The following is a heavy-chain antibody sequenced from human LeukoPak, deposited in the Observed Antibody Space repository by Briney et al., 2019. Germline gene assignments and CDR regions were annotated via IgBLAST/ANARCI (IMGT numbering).Heavy chain of an antibody. CDR2: IIPIFGTA. CDR1: GGTFSSYA. D-gene: IGHD1-7*01. CDR3: ASAYNWNYGDYYYYYMDV. J-gene: IGHJ6*03. V-gene: IGHV1-69*13. Sequence: ASVKVSCKASGGTFSSYAISWVRQAPGQGLEWMGGIIPIFGTANYAQKFQGRVTITADESTSTAYMELSSLRSEDTAVYYCASAYNWNYGDYYYYYMDVWGKGTTVTVSS.